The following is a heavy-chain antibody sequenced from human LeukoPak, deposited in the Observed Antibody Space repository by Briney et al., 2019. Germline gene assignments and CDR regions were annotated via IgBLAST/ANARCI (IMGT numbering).Heavy chain of an antibody. V-gene: IGHV4-39*07. CDR3: ARDSRLWFGELYDY. CDR2: IYTSGST. CDR1: GGSISSSSYY. D-gene: IGHD3-10*01. J-gene: IGHJ4*02. Sequence: SETLSLTCTVSGGSISSSSYYWGWIRQPPGKGLEWIGRIYTSGSTNYNPSLKSRVTISVDTSKNQFSLKLSSVTAADTAVYYCARDSRLWFGELYDYWGQGTLVTVSS.